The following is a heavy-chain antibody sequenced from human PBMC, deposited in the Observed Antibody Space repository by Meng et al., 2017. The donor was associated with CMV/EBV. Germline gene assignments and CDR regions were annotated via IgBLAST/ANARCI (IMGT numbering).Heavy chain of an antibody. CDR1: GFSFSSYW. CDR3: AGQNVAAAAGTVFDY. D-gene: IGHD6-13*01. CDR2: IYYSGST. Sequence: GSLRLSCAASGFSFSSYWMTWVRQAPGKGLEWIGYIYYSGSTNYNPSLKSRVTISVDTSKNQFSLKLSSVTAADTAVYYCAGQNVAAAAGTVFDYWGQGTLVTVSS. V-gene: IGHV4-59*01. J-gene: IGHJ4*02.